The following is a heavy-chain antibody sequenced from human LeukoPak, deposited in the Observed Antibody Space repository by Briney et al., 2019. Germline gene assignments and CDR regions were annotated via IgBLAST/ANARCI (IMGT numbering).Heavy chain of an antibody. V-gene: IGHV3-15*04. CDR1: GFSFNDAW. CDR2: IGSKASGGTI. D-gene: IGHD4-17*01. CDR3: SPNYYFDY. Sequence: TGGSLRLSCAAAGFSFNDAWMSWVRRAPGKGLEWVGRIGSKASGGTIVYAAPVQGRFTISRDDSKTEDTAVYYCTTDPAGVTTVTSPNYYFDYWGQGTLVTVSS. J-gene: IGHJ4*02.